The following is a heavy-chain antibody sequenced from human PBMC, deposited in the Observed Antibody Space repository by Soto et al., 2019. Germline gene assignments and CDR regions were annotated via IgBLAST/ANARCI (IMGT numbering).Heavy chain of an antibody. CDR2: ISWNSAKI. CDR3: EKWDLGELLFGGVDV. V-gene: IGHV3-9*01. J-gene: IGHJ6*02. CDR1: CFVFADYA. Sequence: SLRLSCVTSCFVFADYAIHWVRQRPRRGLGWVTGISWNSAKIGYADSVKDRFTISRDSAKKSVYLAKTNLRPEATALCYCEKWDLGELLFGGVDVWGQGTTVTVSS. D-gene: IGHD3-16*01.